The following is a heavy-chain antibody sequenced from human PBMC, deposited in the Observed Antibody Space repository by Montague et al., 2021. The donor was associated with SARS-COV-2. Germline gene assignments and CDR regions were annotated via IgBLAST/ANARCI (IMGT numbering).Heavy chain of an antibody. CDR2: IDWDDDK. CDR1: GFSLSTGGMC. V-gene: IGHV2-70*11. CDR3: AREYYYDSSGYYGYAFDX. D-gene: IGHD3-22*01. J-gene: IGHJ3*02. Sequence: PALVKPTQTLTLTCTFSGFSLSTGGMCVSWIRQPPGKALEWLARIDWDDDKYYSTSLKTRLTISKDTSKNQVVLTMTNMDPVDTATYYCAREYYYDSSGYYGYAFDXWGQGTMVTVSS.